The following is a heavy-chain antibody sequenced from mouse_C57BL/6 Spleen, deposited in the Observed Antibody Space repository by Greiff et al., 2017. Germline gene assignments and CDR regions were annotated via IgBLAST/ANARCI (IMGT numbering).Heavy chain of an antibody. CDR3: ARYYGSRGAMDY. J-gene: IGHJ4*01. V-gene: IGHV1-59*01. CDR1: GYTFTSYW. D-gene: IGHD1-1*01. Sequence: QVQLQQPGAELVRPGTSVKLSCKASGYTFTSYWMHWVKQRPGQGLEWIGVIDPSDSYTNYNQKFKGKATLTVDTSSSTAYMQLSSLTSEDSAVYYCARYYGSRGAMDYWGQGTSGTVSS. CDR2: IDPSDSYT.